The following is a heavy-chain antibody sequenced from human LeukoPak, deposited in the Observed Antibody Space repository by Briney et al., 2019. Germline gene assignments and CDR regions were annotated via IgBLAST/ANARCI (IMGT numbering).Heavy chain of an antibody. J-gene: IGHJ6*03. CDR3: AREIVGQLAYYYYYYMDV. D-gene: IGHD3-22*01. CDR2: ISSSSSYI. V-gene: IGHV3-21*01. CDR1: GFTFSSYS. Sequence: PGGSLRLSCAASGFTFSSYSMNRLRQAPGKGLEWVSSISSSSSYIYYADSVKGRFTISRDNAKNSLYLQMNSLRAEDTAVYYCAREIVGQLAYYYYYYMDVWGKGTTVTVSS.